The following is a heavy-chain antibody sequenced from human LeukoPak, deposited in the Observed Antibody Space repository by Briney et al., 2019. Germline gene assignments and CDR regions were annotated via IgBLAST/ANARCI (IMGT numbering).Heavy chain of an antibody. D-gene: IGHD3-10*01. J-gene: IGHJ4*02. Sequence: SETLSLTCSVSGGSISSSGYYWGWIRQPPGKGLEWIGNIHYSGNTNYNPSLKSRVTMSVDTSKNQFSLKLSSVTAADTAVYYCARVSLVRGAPDYYFDYWGQGTLVTVSS. CDR3: ARVSLVRGAPDYYFDY. CDR1: GGSISSSGYY. V-gene: IGHV4-39*07. CDR2: IHYSGNT.